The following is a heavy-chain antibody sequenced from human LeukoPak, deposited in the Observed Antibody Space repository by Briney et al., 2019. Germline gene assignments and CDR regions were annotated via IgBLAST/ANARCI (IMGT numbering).Heavy chain of an antibody. Sequence: SETLSLTCAVYGGSFSGYYWNWIRQPPGKGLEWIGEINHSGSTNYNPSLKSRITISLDTSKNQFSLRLSSVTAADTAVYYCARQQGYYDTIGRYYHYYMDVWGKGTTVTVSS. V-gene: IGHV4-34*01. J-gene: IGHJ6*03. CDR2: INHSGST. CDR3: ARQQGYYDTIGRYYHYYMDV. D-gene: IGHD3-22*01. CDR1: GGSFSGYY.